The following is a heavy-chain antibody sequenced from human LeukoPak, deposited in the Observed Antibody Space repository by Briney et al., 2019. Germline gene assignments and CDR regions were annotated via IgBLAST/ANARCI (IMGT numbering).Heavy chain of an antibody. CDR2: INHSGST. Sequence: SETLSLTCAVYGGSFSGYYWSWIRQPPGKGLEWIGEINHSGSTNYNPSLTSRVTISVDTSKNQFSLKLSSVPAADTAVYYWAVAPEYRSSSPFDYGGQGPLVPVSS. D-gene: IGHD6-6*01. J-gene: IGHJ4*02. V-gene: IGHV4-34*01. CDR3: AVAPEYRSSSPFDY. CDR1: GGSFSGYY.